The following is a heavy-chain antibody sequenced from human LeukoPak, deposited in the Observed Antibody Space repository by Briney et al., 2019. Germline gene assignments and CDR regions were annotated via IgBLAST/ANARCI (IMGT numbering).Heavy chain of an antibody. J-gene: IGHJ3*02. V-gene: IGHV3-7*01. Sequence: PGGSLRLSCAASGFTFSSYWMSWVRQAPGKGLEWVANIKQDGSEKYYVDSVKGRFTISRDNAKNSLYLQMNSLRAEDTAVYYCTGYSSSKRAFDIWGQGTMVTVSS. D-gene: IGHD6-13*01. CDR2: IKQDGSEK. CDR3: TGYSSSKRAFDI. CDR1: GFTFSSYW.